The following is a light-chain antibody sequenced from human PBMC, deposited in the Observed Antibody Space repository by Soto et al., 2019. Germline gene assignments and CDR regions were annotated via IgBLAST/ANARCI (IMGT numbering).Light chain of an antibody. CDR1: QSVSTK. V-gene: IGKV3-15*01. CDR2: GAS. J-gene: IGKJ5*01. CDR3: QQYHNWPPIT. Sequence: EILMTQSPATLSVSPGETATLSCRPSQSVSTKLAWYQQKPGQAPRLLINGASTRATGVPARFSGGGSGTEFTLTISSLQSEDFAVYYCQQYHNWPPITFGQGTRLEIK.